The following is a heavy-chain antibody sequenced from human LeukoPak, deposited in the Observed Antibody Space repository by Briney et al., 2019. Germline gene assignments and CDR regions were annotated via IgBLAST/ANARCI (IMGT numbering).Heavy chain of an antibody. V-gene: IGHV1-18*01. Sequence: ASVKVSCKASGGTFSSYAISWVRQAPGQGLEWMGWISAYNGNTNYAQKLQGRVTMTTDTSTTTAYMELRSLRSDDTAVYYCARDGYLGYFQHWGQGTLVTVSS. J-gene: IGHJ1*01. CDR2: ISAYNGNT. CDR1: GGTFSSYA. CDR3: ARDGYLGYFQH. D-gene: IGHD5-12*01.